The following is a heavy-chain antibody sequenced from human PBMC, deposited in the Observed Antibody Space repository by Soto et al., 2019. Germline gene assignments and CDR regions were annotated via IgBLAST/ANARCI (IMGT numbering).Heavy chain of an antibody. J-gene: IGHJ4*02. CDR3: VRPYYSSSWYPFDR. CDR1: GFDFGDYY. CDR2: IDSGDGTT. Sequence: LRLSCTGSGFDFGDYYMSWIRQAPGKGLEWVSYIDSGDGTTYYTDSVKGRFTISRDNAKKTVYLQMSSLRVEDTALYYCVRPYYSSSWYPFDRWGQGTLVTVSS. D-gene: IGHD6-13*01. V-gene: IGHV3-11*01.